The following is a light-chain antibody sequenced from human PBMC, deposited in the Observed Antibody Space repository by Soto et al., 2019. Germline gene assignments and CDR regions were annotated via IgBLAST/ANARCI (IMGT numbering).Light chain of an antibody. CDR2: SNN. V-gene: IGLV1-44*01. Sequence: QSVLTQPPSASGTPGQRVTISCSGSSSNIGSNTVNWYQQHPGTAPKLLIYSNNQRPSGVPVRFSGSKSGSSASLAISGLQSEDEADYYCAAWDDSLNAYVFGTGTKLTVL. J-gene: IGLJ1*01. CDR1: SSNIGSNT. CDR3: AAWDDSLNAYV.